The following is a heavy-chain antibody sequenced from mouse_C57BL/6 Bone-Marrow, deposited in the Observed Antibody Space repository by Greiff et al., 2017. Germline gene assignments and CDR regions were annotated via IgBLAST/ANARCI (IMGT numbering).Heavy chain of an antibody. Sequence: QVQLQQPGAELVKPGASVKLSCKASGYTFTSYWMHWVKQRPGRGLEWIGRIDPNSGGTKYNEKFKSKATLTVDTTSSTAYMQLSSLTSEDTAVYYWARGTTVVAGGDYFDYWGQGTTLTVSS. CDR1: GYTFTSYW. CDR2: IDPNSGGT. D-gene: IGHD1-1*01. CDR3: ARGTTVVAGGDYFDY. V-gene: IGHV1-72*01. J-gene: IGHJ2*01.